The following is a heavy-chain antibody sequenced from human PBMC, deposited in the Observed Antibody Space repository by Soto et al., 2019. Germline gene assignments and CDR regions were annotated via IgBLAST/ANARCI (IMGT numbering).Heavy chain of an antibody. CDR2: ISNDGNNK. CDR3: AKDHQTYNWDYLFDS. Sequence: PGGSLRLSCAASGFTFSINDMHWVRQAPGRGLEWVAVISNDGNNKYYADTVKGRFTLSSDNSKNMVYLQMDSLRVEDTAVYYCAKDHQTYNWDYLFDSWGPGTLVTVSS. V-gene: IGHV3-30*18. CDR1: GFTFSIND. J-gene: IGHJ4*02. D-gene: IGHD1-7*01.